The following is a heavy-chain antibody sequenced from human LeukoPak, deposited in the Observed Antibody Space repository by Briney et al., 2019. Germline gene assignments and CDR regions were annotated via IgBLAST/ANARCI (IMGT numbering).Heavy chain of an antibody. CDR2: INPNSGGT. J-gene: IGHJ3*02. Sequence: ASVKVSCKASGYTFTGYYMHWVRRAPGQGLEWMGWINPNSGGTNYAQKFQGRVTMTRDTSISTAYMELSRLRSDGTAVYYCARVALGCSSTSCYDDAFDIWGQGTMVTVSS. D-gene: IGHD2-2*01. CDR1: GYTFTGYY. V-gene: IGHV1-2*02. CDR3: ARVALGCSSTSCYDDAFDI.